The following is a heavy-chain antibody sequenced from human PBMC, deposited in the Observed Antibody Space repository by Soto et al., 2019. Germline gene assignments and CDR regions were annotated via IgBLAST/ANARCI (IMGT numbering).Heavy chain of an antibody. D-gene: IGHD4-4*01. Sequence: SETRSLTGTVPGGSISSSTYYWNSIRQQRGRGLGWIGCIHPSERTNYNPSLKSRVSISDDPYKNQFSVKVSSVTAAGTVVYYCAWGQVYSKSGYWGQGTLVTVSP. V-gene: IGHV4-31*03. CDR3: AWGQVYSKSGY. CDR1: GGSISSSTYY. J-gene: IGHJ4*02. CDR2: IHPSERT.